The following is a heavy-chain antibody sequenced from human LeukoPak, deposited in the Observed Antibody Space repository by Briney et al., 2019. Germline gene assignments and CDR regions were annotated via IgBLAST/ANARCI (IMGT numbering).Heavy chain of an antibody. Sequence: AAVKVSCKASGGTFSSYAISWVRQAPGQGLEWMGGIIAIFGIANYAQKFQGRVTITADESTSSAYMELSSLRPEDTAVYYCARGPPGSGYSYAHYYYYGMDVWGQGTTVTV. CDR2: IIAIFGIA. V-gene: IGHV1-69*13. CDR1: GGTFSSYA. J-gene: IGHJ6*02. D-gene: IGHD5-18*01. CDR3: ARGPPGSGYSYAHYYYYGMDV.